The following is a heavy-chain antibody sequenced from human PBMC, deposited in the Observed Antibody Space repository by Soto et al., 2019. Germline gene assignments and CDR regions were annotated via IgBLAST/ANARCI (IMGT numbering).Heavy chain of an antibody. D-gene: IGHD6-13*01. Sequence: GGSLRLSCAASGFTFSSYSMNWVRQAPGKGLERVSSISSSSSYIYYADSVKGRFTISRDNAKNSLYLQMNSLRAEDTAVYYCARDGRRAAAGTFYYYGMDVWGQGTTVTVSS. V-gene: IGHV3-21*01. J-gene: IGHJ6*02. CDR2: ISSSSSYI. CDR3: ARDGRRAAAGTFYYYGMDV. CDR1: GFTFSSYS.